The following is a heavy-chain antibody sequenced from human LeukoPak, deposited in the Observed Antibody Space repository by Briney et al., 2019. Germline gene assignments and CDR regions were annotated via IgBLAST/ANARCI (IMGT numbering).Heavy chain of an antibody. Sequence: GGSLRLPCAASGFTFSSYSMNWVRQAPGKGLEWVSSISSSSSYIYYADSVKGRFTISRDNAKNSLYLQMNSLRAEDTAVYYCARDFATVTYVYFDYWGQGTLVTVSS. D-gene: IGHD4-17*01. CDR2: ISSSSSYI. V-gene: IGHV3-21*01. CDR3: ARDFATVTYVYFDY. J-gene: IGHJ4*02. CDR1: GFTFSSYS.